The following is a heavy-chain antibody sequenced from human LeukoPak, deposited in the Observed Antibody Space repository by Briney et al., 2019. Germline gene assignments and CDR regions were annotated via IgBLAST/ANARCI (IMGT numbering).Heavy chain of an antibody. J-gene: IGHJ4*02. CDR2: ISAYNGNT. CDR3: ARDIPLLFRYYYDSSGYKPFDY. Sequence: ASVKVSCMASGYTFTSYGISWVRQAPGQGLEWMGWISAYNGNTNYAQKLQGRVTMTTDTSTSTAYMELRSLRSDDTAVYYCARDIPLLFRYYYDSSGYKPFDYWGQGTLVTVSS. V-gene: IGHV1-18*01. CDR1: GYTFTSYG. D-gene: IGHD3-22*01.